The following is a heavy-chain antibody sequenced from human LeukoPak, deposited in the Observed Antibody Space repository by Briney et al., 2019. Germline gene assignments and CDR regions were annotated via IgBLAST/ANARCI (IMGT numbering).Heavy chain of an antibody. J-gene: IGHJ4*02. CDR1: GGSFSGYY. D-gene: IGHD6-13*01. CDR3: ARGGGEAAAGTVDY. CDR2: INHSGST. Sequence: SETLSLTCAVYGGSFSGYYWSWIRQPPGKGLEWIGEINHSGSTNYNPSLKSRVIISVDTSKNQFSLRLSAVTAADTAVYYCARGGGEAAAGTVDYWGQGTLVTVSS. V-gene: IGHV4-34*01.